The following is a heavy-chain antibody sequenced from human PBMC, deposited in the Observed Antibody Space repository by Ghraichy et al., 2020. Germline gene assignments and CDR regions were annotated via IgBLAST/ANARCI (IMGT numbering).Heavy chain of an antibody. CDR3: VRDDFNDAALFDY. CDR2: ISSDGTNR. J-gene: IGHJ4*02. D-gene: IGHD3/OR15-3a*01. V-gene: IGHV3-30-3*01. CDR1: GFTFSTYA. Sequence: GSLRLSCAASGFTFSTYAFHWVRQAPGKGLEWVALISSDGTNRYYTDSVKGRFLISRDNSGNTLYLQMNSLKTEDNGIYYCVRDDFNDAALFDYWGQGSLVTVSS.